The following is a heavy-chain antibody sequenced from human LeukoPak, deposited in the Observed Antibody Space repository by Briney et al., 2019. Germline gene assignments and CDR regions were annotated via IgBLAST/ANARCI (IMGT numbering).Heavy chain of an antibody. V-gene: IGHV3-48*03. CDR3: ARPPVDSSGSYGY. J-gene: IGHJ4*02. D-gene: IGHD1-26*01. CDR2: ISGSGISI. Sequence: GGSLRLSCAVAGFTFSSYEMSWVRQPPGKGLEWVSYISGSGISIYYADSVKGRFTISRDDAKNSLYLQMNSLRAEDTAVYYCARPPVDSSGSYGYWGQGTLVTVSS. CDR1: GFTFSSYE.